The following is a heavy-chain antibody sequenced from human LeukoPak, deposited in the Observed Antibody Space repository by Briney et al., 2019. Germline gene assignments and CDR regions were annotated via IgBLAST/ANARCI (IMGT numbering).Heavy chain of an antibody. J-gene: IGHJ3*02. D-gene: IGHD6-25*01. CDR1: GYTFTSYY. CDR3: ARDLALRQDDDAFDI. CDR2: INPSGGST. Sequence: GASVKVSCKASGYTFTSYYMHWVRQAPGQGLEWMGIINPSGGSTSYAQKFQGRVTTTRDTSTSTVYMELSSLRSEDTAVYYCARDLALRQDDDAFDIWGQGTMVTVSS. V-gene: IGHV1-46*01.